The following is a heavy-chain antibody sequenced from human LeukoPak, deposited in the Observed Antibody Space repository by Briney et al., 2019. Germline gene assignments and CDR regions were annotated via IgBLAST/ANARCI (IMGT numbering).Heavy chain of an antibody. CDR1: GYSFTSYW. V-gene: IGHV5-51*01. CDR3: ARRPKYNSGGYFDY. D-gene: IGHD1-1*01. Sequence: GESLKISCKGSGYSFTSYWIGWVRQMPGKGLEWMGIIYPGDSDTRYSPSFQGQVTISADKSTNTAYLQLRSLKASDTAIYYCARRPKYNSGGYFDYWGQGTLVTVSS. CDR2: IYPGDSDT. J-gene: IGHJ4*02.